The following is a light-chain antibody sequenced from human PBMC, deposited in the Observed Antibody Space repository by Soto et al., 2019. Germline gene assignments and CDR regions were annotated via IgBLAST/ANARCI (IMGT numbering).Light chain of an antibody. CDR1: HTLNGY. J-gene: IGKJ1*01. CDR3: QQYNNWWT. Sequence: EIVMTQSPATLSVSPGERATLPCRASHTLNGYLAWYQQKPGQSPRLLIYGTSTRASGVPARFSGSKSGAEFTLTISSLQSEDFAVYYCQQYNNWWTFGQGTNVEIK. V-gene: IGKV3-15*01. CDR2: GTS.